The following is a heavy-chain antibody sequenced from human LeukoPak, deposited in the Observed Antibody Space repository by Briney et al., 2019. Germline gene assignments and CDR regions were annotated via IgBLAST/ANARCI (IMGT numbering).Heavy chain of an antibody. V-gene: IGHV3-74*01. D-gene: IGHD1-26*01. CDR2: INTDTRGT. CDR1: GFTFSDYW. CDR3: AKYFRADSGNYYRSFDY. Sequence: QPGGSLRLSCAASGFTFSDYWMHWVRQAPGKGLVWVSIINTDTRGTYYADSVKGRFTISRDNAKNSLYLQMNSLRAEDTAVYYCAKYFRADSGNYYRSFDYWGQGTLVTVSS. J-gene: IGHJ4*02.